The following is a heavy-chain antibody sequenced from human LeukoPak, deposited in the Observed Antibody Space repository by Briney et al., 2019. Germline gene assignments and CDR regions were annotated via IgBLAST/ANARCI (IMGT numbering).Heavy chain of an antibody. V-gene: IGHV4-39*07. CDR3: ARGRSPTTVTTPSYFDY. J-gene: IGHJ4*02. CDR1: GGSISSSGYY. CDR2: IYYSGST. Sequence: TSETLSLTCTVSGGSISSSGYYWGWIRQPPGKGLEWIGSIYYSGSTYYNPSLKSRVTISVDTSKNQFSLKLSSVTAADTAVYYCARGRSPTTVTTPSYFDYWGQGTLVTVSS. D-gene: IGHD4-17*01.